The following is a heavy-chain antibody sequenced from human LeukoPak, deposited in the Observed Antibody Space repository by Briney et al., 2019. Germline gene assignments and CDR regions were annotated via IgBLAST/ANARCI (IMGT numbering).Heavy chain of an antibody. CDR1: GGTFSSYA. J-gene: IGHJ6*02. D-gene: IGHD2-2*01. Sequence: GASVKVSCKASGGTFSSYAISWVRQAPGQGLEWMGRIIPIFGIVNYAQKFQGRVTITADKSTSTAYMELSSLRSEDTAVYYCARDSRMGYCSSTSCYHTYYYYGMDVWGQGTTVTVSS. CDR2: IIPIFGIV. V-gene: IGHV1-69*04. CDR3: ARDSRMGYCSSTSCYHTYYYYGMDV.